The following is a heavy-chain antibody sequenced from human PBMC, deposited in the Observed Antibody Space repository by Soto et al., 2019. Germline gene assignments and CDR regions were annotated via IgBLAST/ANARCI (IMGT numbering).Heavy chain of an antibody. CDR1: GYTLTELS. Sequence: QVQLVQSGAEVKKPGASVKVSCKVSGYTLTELSMHWVRQAPGKGREWMGGFDPEDGETIYAQKFQGRVTMTEYTSTDTAYMELSSVRSEDTAVYYCATGYPPGTIVWSGSEFDYWGQGTLVTVSS. J-gene: IGHJ4*02. V-gene: IGHV1-24*01. CDR2: FDPEDGET. CDR3: ATGYPPGTIVWSGSEFDY. D-gene: IGHD1-7*01.